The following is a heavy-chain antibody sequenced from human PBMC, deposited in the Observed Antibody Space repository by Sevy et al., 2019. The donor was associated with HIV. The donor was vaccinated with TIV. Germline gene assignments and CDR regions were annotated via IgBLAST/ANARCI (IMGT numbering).Heavy chain of an antibody. CDR3: AKSPYGSGTVIDY. J-gene: IGHJ4*02. CDR1: GFTFSSYA. D-gene: IGHD3-10*01. CDR2: ISGSGGST. Sequence: GGSLRLSCAASGFTFSSYAMSWVRQAPGKGLEWVSAISGSGGSTYHADSVKGRFTISRDNSKNTLYLQMNSLRAEDTAVYYCAKSPYGSGTVIDYWGQGTLVTVSS. V-gene: IGHV3-23*01.